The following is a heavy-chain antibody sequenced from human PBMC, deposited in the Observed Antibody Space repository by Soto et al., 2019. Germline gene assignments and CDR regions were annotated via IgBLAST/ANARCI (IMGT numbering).Heavy chain of an antibody. J-gene: IGHJ5*02. CDR3: ASDPGGIDSYYDFWSGYYGWWFDP. D-gene: IGHD3-3*01. CDR2: IYHSGST. V-gene: IGHV4-38-2*01. CDR1: GYSISSGYY. Sequence: PSETLSLTCAVSGYSISSGYYWGWIRQPPGKGLEWIGSIYHSGSTYYNPSLKSRVTISVDTSKNQFSLKLSSVTAADTAVYYCASDPGGIDSYYDFWSGYYGWWFDPWGQGTLVTVSS.